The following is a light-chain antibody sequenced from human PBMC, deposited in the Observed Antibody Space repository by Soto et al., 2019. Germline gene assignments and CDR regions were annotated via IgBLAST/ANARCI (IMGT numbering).Light chain of an antibody. J-gene: IGKJ2*02. Sequence: DIQMTQSPSSVSASVGDRVTITCRASQGVSNWLAWYQQKPGKAPKLLIYAASTLRSGVPSRFRGSGSGTDFTFTISSLQPEDFATYYCQQANSFPCTFGQGTKLEIK. CDR2: AAS. CDR3: QQANSFPCT. V-gene: IGKV1-12*01. CDR1: QGVSNW.